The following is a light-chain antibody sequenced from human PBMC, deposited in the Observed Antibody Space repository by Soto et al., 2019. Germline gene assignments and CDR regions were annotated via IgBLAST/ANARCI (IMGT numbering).Light chain of an antibody. CDR1: NFNIGSNY. J-gene: IGLJ3*02. Sequence: QSVLTQPPSASGTPGQRVTMSCSGSNFNIGSNYVYWYQQLPGTAPKLLIHTNNQRPSGVPDRFSGSKSGTSASLAISGLRSEDEGDYYCAAWDDSLSGRVFGGGTKLTVL. CDR3: AAWDDSLSGRV. CDR2: TNN. V-gene: IGLV1-47*02.